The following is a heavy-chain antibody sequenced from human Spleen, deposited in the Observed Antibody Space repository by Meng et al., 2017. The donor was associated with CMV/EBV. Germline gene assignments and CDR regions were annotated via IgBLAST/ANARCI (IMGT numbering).Heavy chain of an antibody. CDR3: ALYSSGWYP. D-gene: IGHD6-19*01. J-gene: IGHJ5*02. CDR2: INPSGGST. CDR1: GITFTIYY. Sequence: ASVKVSCKASGITFTIYYTHWVRQAPGQGLEWMGIINPSGGSTNYAQKFQGRVTMTRDTSTSTVYLELNSLKSEDTAVYYCALYSSGWYPWGQGTLVTVSS. V-gene: IGHV1-46*03.